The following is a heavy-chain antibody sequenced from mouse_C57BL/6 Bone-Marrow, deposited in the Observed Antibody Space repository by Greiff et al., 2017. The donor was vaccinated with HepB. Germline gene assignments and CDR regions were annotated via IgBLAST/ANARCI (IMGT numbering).Heavy chain of an antibody. D-gene: IGHD1-1*01. CDR2: ILPGSGNT. J-gene: IGHJ2*01. CDR3: ARSNYCGKGDYFDY. V-gene: IGHV1-9*01. CDR1: GYTFTGYW. Sequence: VQLQQSGAELMKPGASVKLSCKATGYTFTGYWIEWVKQRPGHGLEWIGEILPGSGNTYYNEKFKGKATLTADKSSSTAYMELRSLTSEDSAVYFCARSNYCGKGDYFDYWGQGTTLTVSS.